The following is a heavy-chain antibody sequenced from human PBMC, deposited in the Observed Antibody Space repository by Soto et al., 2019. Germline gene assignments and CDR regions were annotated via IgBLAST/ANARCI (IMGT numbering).Heavy chain of an antibody. CDR1: GYTFTGYY. V-gene: IGHV1-2*02. Sequence: ASVKVSCKASGYTFTGYYMHWVRQAPGQGLEWMGWINPNSGGTNYAQKFQGRVTMTRDTSISTAYMELSRLRSDDTAVYYCARDKAYYDILTGYYTIYYYYGMDVWGKGTTVTVSS. J-gene: IGHJ6*04. D-gene: IGHD3-9*01. CDR2: INPNSGGT. CDR3: ARDKAYYDILTGYYTIYYYYGMDV.